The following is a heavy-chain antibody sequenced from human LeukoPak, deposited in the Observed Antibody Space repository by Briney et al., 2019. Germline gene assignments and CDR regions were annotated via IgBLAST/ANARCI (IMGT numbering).Heavy chain of an antibody. D-gene: IGHD3-22*01. CDR1: GFTFSSYS. V-gene: IGHV3-21*04. CDR2: ISSSSSYI. CDR3: AREDDSSPLGRYFDY. Sequence: GGSLRLSCAASGFTFSSYSMNWVRQAPGKGLEWVSSISSSSSYIYYADSVKGRFTISRDNAKNSLYLQMNSLRAEDTAVYYCAREDDSSPLGRYFDYWGQGTLVTVSS. J-gene: IGHJ4*02.